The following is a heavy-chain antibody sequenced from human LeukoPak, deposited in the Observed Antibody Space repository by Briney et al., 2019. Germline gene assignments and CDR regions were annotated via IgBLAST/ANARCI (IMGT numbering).Heavy chain of an antibody. CDR1: VFTFSSHA. V-gene: IGHV3-23*01. J-gene: IGHJ3*02. D-gene: IGHD3-3*01. CDR3: AKEPYYDFRSGYSYDAFDI. Sequence: VGSLRLSCAASVFTFSSHAMSWVRQAPGKGLEWVSAISGSGGSTYYADSVKGRFTISRDNSKNTLYLQMNSLRVEDTAVYYCAKEPYYDFRSGYSYDAFDIRGQGTMVTVSS. CDR2: ISGSGGST.